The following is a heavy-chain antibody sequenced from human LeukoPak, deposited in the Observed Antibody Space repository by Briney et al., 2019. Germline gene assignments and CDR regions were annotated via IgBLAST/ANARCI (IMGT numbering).Heavy chain of an antibody. Sequence: SETLSLTCSVSGGSIISYHWSWIRQPPGKGLEWIGYIYYSGSTNYNPSLGSRVTISVDTSKNQFSLKLNSVTAADTAVYYCARGGSSSWYYLFYWGQGTLVTVSS. J-gene: IGHJ4*02. D-gene: IGHD6-13*01. CDR2: IYYSGST. V-gene: IGHV4-59*01. CDR1: GGSIISYH. CDR3: ARGGSSSWYYLFY.